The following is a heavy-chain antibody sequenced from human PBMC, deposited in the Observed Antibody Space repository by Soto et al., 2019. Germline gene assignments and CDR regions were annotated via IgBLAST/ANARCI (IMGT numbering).Heavy chain of an antibody. CDR1: GFTFTSYS. CDR3: ARESEDLTSNFDY. V-gene: IGHV3-21*06. J-gene: IGHJ4*02. CDR2: FSSTTNYI. Sequence: EVQLVESGGGLVKPGGSRRLSCAASGFTFTSYSMNGAAQAPGKGLEWVSSFSSTTNYIYYGDSMKGRFTISRDNAKNSLYLEMNSLRAEDTAVYYCARESEDLTSNFDYWGQGTLVTVSS.